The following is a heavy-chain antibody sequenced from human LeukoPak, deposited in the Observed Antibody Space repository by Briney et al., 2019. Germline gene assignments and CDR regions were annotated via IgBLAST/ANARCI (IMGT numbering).Heavy chain of an antibody. CDR2: ISAYNGNT. D-gene: IGHD2-15*01. V-gene: IGHV1-18*01. CDR1: GYTFTNYD. CDR3: ARVESGGSWSYYYMDV. J-gene: IGHJ6*03. Sequence: ASVKVSCXASGYTFTNYDISWVRQAHGQGLEWMGWISAYNGNTNYAQKLQGRVTMTTDTSTSTAYMELRSLRSDDTAVYYCARVESGGSWSYYYMDVWGKGTTVTVSS.